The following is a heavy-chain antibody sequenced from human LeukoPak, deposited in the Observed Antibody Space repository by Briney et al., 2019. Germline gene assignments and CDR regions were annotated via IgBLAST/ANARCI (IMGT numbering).Heavy chain of an antibody. CDR2: INPNSGGT. CDR3: ARDHPDIVVVPAAMGF. D-gene: IGHD2-2*01. CDR1: GYTFTGYY. V-gene: IGHV1-2*06. J-gene: IGHJ4*02. Sequence: GASVKVSCKASGYTFTGYYMHWVRQAPGQGLEWMGRINPNSGGTNYAQKFQGRVTMTRDTSISTAYMELSGLRSDDTAVYYCARDHPDIVVVPAAMGFWGQGTLVTVSS.